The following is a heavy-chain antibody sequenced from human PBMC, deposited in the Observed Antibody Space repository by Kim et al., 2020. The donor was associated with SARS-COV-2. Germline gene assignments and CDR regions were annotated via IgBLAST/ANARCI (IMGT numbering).Heavy chain of an antibody. V-gene: IGHV4-30-4*01. CDR2: ISHSGNV. J-gene: IGHJ4*02. D-gene: IGHD7-27*01. CDR1: GGSFSSGDYY. Sequence: SETLSLTCTVSGGSFSSGDYYWSWIRQSPGKGLEWIGYISHSGNVYYDPSLKSRLTILADTSKNQFFLNMRSMTAADTAVYYCARGTGYVYYFDSWGQGT. CDR3: ARGTGYVYYFDS.